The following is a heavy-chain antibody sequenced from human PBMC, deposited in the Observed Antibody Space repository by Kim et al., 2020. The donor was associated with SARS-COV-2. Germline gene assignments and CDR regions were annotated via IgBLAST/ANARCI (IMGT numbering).Heavy chain of an antibody. Sequence: YNPSLKSRVTISVDTSKNQFSLKLSSVTAADTAVYYCARGAGWLDAFDIWGQGTMVTVSS. CDR3: ARGAGWLDAFDI. D-gene: IGHD5-12*01. V-gene: IGHV4-31*02. J-gene: IGHJ3*02.